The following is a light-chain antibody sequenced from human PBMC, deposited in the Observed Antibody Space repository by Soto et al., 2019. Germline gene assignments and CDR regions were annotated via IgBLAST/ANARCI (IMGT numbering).Light chain of an antibody. J-gene: IGKJ1*01. CDR1: QDIRTF. Sequence: DLQMTQFPSSLSASVGDRVTITCRASQDIRTFLAWYQPRPGKVPKLLIYAASTLQSGVPSRFSGSGSGTDFTLIISSLQPEDVATYYCQKYNIAPWTFGHGTRVEI. CDR3: QKYNIAPWT. V-gene: IGKV1-27*01. CDR2: AAS.